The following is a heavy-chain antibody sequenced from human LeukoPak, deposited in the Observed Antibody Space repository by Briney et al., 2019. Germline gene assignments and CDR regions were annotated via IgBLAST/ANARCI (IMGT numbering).Heavy chain of an antibody. Sequence: GGSLRLSCAASGFTFSSYGMHWVRQVPGKGLEWVAFIRYDGRNNYYAGSVKGRLTISRDNSKNTPYLQMNSLRAADTAVYYCAKDGVLIWFGELQTGLYNWFDPWGQGTLVPVSS. D-gene: IGHD3-10*01. V-gene: IGHV3-30*02. CDR1: GFTFSSYG. CDR3: AKDGVLIWFGELQTGLYNWFDP. J-gene: IGHJ5*01. CDR2: IRYDGRNN.